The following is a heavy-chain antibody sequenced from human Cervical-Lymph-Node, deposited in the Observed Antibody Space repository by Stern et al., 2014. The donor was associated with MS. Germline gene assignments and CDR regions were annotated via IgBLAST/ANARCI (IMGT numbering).Heavy chain of an antibody. CDR1: GYTFTTYY. V-gene: IGHV1-46*01. Sequence: QLVQSGAEVRKPGASVKISCKASGYTFTTYYMHWVRQAPGNGLEWMGIINPNGGRSSYAQKFQGRVTMTSDTSTSTVYMQLSSLRSEDTAVYYWARGGSYYRTLPDYWGQGTLVTVSS. D-gene: IGHD1-26*01. CDR3: ARGGSYYRTLPDY. J-gene: IGHJ4*02. CDR2: INPNGGRS.